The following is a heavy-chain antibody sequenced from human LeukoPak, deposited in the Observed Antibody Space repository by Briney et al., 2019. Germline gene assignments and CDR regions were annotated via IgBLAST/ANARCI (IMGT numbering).Heavy chain of an antibody. J-gene: IGHJ3*02. V-gene: IGHV3-48*02. CDR1: GFTFSSYS. CDR3: ARDGDTTIVNFAFDI. Sequence: PGGSLRLSCAASGFTFSSYSMNWVRQAPGKGLEWVSYISSSSSTMYYADSVKGRFTISRDNAKNSLHPQLNSLRDEDTAVYYCARDGDTTIVNFAFDIWGQGTMVTVSS. CDR2: ISSSSSTM. D-gene: IGHD3-16*02.